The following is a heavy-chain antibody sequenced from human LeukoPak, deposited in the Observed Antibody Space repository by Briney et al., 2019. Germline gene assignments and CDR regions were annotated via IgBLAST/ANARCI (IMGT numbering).Heavy chain of an antibody. Sequence: PSETLSLTCTVSGGSISSYYWTWIRQPPGKGLEWIGYIYHTGSTNYNPSLKSRVTISVDTSKNQFSLKLSSVTAADTAVYYCARYCGGDCYSNWYFDLWDRGTLVTVSS. CDR1: GGSISSYY. CDR2: IYHTGST. CDR3: ARYCGGDCYSNWYFDL. D-gene: IGHD2-21*02. J-gene: IGHJ2*01. V-gene: IGHV4-59*08.